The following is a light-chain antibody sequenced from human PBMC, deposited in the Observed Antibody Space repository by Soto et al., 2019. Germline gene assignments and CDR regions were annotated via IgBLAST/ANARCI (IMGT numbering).Light chain of an antibody. Sequence: QSELTQPPSASETPGQRVTISCSGSSSNIGCNFVYWYQQLPRTAPKLLIFRINQRPSGVPDRFSGSKSGTSASLAISGRRAEEEADYYCAGWDASLSAVVFGGGTKLTVL. CDR2: RIN. V-gene: IGLV1-47*01. CDR1: SSNIGCNF. CDR3: AGWDASLSAVV. J-gene: IGLJ2*01.